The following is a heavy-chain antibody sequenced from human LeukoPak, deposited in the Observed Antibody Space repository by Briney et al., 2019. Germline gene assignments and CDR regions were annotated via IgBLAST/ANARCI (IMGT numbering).Heavy chain of an antibody. CDR2: IYYSGST. CDR3: ARQNIVVVPAAIGYYMDV. D-gene: IGHD2-2*02. V-gene: IGHV4-39*01. CDR1: GGSISSSSYY. J-gene: IGHJ6*03. Sequence: SETLSLTCTVSGGSISSSSYYWGWIRQPPGKGLEWIGSIYYSGSTYYNPSLKSRVTISVDTSKNQFSLKLSSVTAADTAVYYCARQNIVVVPAAIGYYMDVWGKGTTVTVSS.